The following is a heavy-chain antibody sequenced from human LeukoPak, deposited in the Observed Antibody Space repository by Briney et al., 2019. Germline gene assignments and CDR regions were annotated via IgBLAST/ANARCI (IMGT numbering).Heavy chain of an antibody. CDR1: GFTFSGSA. CDR3: ARHWRSYYGVRNYFDY. D-gene: IGHD1-26*01. V-gene: IGHV3-73*01. J-gene: IGHJ4*02. CDR2: IRSKANSYAT. Sequence: GGSLRLSCAASGFTFSGSAMHWVRQASGKGLEWVGRIRSKANSYATAYAASVKGRFTISRDDSKNTAYLQMNSLKTEDTAVYYCARHWRSYYGVRNYFDYWGQGTLVTVSS.